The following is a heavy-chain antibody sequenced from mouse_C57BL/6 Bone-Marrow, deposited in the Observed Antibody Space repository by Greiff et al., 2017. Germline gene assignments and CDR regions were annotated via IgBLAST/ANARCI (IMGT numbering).Heavy chain of an antibody. CDR1: GFNIKDYY. CDR3: AITTVVALYAMDY. V-gene: IGHV14-2*01. Sequence: EVKLMESGAELVKPGASVKLSCTASGFNIKDYYMHWVKQRTEQGLEWIGRIDPEDGETKYAPKFQGKATITADTSSNTAYLQLSSLTSEDTAVYYCAITTVVALYAMDYWGQGTSVTVSS. J-gene: IGHJ4*01. D-gene: IGHD1-1*01. CDR2: IDPEDGET.